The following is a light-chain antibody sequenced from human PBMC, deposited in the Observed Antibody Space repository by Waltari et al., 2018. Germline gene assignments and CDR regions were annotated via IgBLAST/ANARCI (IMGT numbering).Light chain of an antibody. CDR2: RNN. J-gene: IGLJ3*02. V-gene: IGLV1-47*01. CDR3: AAWDDSLSGRV. CDR1: RSNIGNNY. Sequence: QSVLTQPPSASGTPGQRVTISCSGSRSNIGNNYVYWYQKLPGTAPKLLIYRNNLRPSGVPDRFSGSKSGTSASLAISGLRSEDEADYYCAAWDDSLSGRVFGGGTKVTVL.